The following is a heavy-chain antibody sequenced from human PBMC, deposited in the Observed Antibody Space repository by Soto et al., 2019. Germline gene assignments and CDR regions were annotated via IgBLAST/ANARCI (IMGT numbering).Heavy chain of an antibody. CDR3: TRVIDGRSGLFDY. CDR1: GFTLSGYW. D-gene: IGHD1-26*01. J-gene: IGHJ4*02. CDR2: ISGDGRTT. Sequence: HPGGSLRLSCFASGFTLSGYWMHWVRQVPGKGLVWVSRISGDGRTTNYADSVKGRFTISRDNAKNTLYLQMDSLRAEDTALYYCTRVIDGRSGLFDYWGQGNLVTVSS. V-gene: IGHV3-74*01.